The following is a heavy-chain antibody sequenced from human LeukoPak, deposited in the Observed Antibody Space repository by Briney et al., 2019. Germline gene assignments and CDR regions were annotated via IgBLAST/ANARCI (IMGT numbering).Heavy chain of an antibody. CDR2: LSSSSDTT. CDR3: ARHYCTTTTCSSGAFDY. J-gene: IGHJ4*02. CDR1: GFTFSTYS. Sequence: PGGSLRLSCAASGFTFSTYSMNWVRQAPGKGVEWILYLSSSSDTTLYADSVKGRLTISRDNAKNSLYLQMNRLGAEDTAVFYCARHYCTTTTCSSGAFDYWGQGTLVTVSS. V-gene: IGHV3-48*01. D-gene: IGHD2-2*01.